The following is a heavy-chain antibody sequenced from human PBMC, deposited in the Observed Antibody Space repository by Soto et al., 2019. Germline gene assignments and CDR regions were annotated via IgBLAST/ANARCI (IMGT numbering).Heavy chain of an antibody. V-gene: IGHV1-2*04. D-gene: IGHD6-13*01. CDR2: INPNSGGT. Sequence: ASVKVSCKASGYTFTGYYMHWVRQAPGQGLEWMGWINPNSGGTNYAQKFQGWVTMTRDTSISTAYMELSRLRSDDTAVYYCARDPSSSWTTKDPNYGMDVWGEGTTVTVSS. CDR3: ARDPSSSWTTKDPNYGMDV. CDR1: GYTFTGYY. J-gene: IGHJ6*04.